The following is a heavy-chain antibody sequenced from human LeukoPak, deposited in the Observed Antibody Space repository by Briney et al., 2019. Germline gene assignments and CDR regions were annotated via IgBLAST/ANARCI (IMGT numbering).Heavy chain of an antibody. CDR2: INAGNGNT. V-gene: IGHV1-3*01. J-gene: IGHJ3*02. Sequence: ASVKVSCKASGYTFTSYAMHWVRQAPGQRLEWMGWINAGNGNTKYSQKFQGRVTITRDTSASTAYMELSSLRSEDTAVYYCARSITMIVVVTRAAFDIWGQGTMVTVSS. CDR3: ARSITMIVVVTRAAFDI. CDR1: GYTFTSYA. D-gene: IGHD3-22*01.